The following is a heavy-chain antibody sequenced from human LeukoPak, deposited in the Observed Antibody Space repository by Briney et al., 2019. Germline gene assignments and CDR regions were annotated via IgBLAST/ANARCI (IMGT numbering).Heavy chain of an antibody. J-gene: IGHJ4*02. CDR1: GFTVSGTH. CDR2: MYTGGTT. D-gene: IGHD3-16*01. Sequence: PGGSLTLSCAASGFTVSGTHMSWVRQPPGTGPEWLSAMYTGGTTYYADSVAGRFTVSRDNSKNTLYLHMNSLRVEDTAVYYCAKDEATSGGGLASWGQGTLVSVSS. V-gene: IGHV3-53*01. CDR3: AKDEATSGGGLAS.